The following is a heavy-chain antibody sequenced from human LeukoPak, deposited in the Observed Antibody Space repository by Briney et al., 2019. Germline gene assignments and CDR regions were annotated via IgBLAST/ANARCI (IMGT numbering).Heavy chain of an antibody. CDR2: ISSSSSYI. J-gene: IGHJ4*02. CDR3: ARIREVEWSDFDY. D-gene: IGHD3-3*01. Sequence: GGSLRLSCTASGFTFSNAWMNWVRQAPGKGLEWVSSISSSSSYIYYADSVKGRFTISRDNAKNSLYLQMNSLRAEDTAVYYCARIREVEWSDFDYWGQGTLVTVSS. V-gene: IGHV3-21*01. CDR1: GFTFSNAW.